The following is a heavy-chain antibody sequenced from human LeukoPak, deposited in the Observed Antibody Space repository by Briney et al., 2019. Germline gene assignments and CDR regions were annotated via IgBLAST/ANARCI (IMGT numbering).Heavy chain of an antibody. V-gene: IGHV3-23*01. J-gene: IGHJ4*02. Sequence: GGSLRLSCAASGFTFSNYVMNWVRQAPGKGLEWVSAISGSGGSTYYADSVKGRFTISRDNSKNTLYLQMNSLRAEDTAVYYCAKEGPRDSSGDYWGQGTLVTVSS. CDR2: ISGSGGST. CDR1: GFTFSNYV. CDR3: AKEGPRDSSGDY. D-gene: IGHD3-22*01.